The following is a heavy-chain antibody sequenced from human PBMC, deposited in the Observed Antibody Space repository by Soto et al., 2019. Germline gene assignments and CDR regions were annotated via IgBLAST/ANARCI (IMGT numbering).Heavy chain of an antibody. J-gene: IGHJ4*02. CDR1: GFTVSSNY. V-gene: IGHV3-66*01. Sequence: EVQLVESGGGLVQPGGSLRLSCAASGFTVSSNYMSWVRQAPGKGLEWVSVIYSGGSTYYADSVKGRFTISRDNSKNTLYLQMNSLRAEDTAVYYCARGYESYYEVYYFDHWGQGTLVTVSS. CDR3: ARGYESYYEVYYFDH. CDR2: IYSGGST. D-gene: IGHD1-26*01.